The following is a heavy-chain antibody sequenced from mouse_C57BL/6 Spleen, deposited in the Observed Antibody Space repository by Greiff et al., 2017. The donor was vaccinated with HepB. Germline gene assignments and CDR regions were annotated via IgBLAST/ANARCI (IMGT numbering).Heavy chain of an antibody. D-gene: IGHD1-1*01. Sequence: QVQLKESGAELVRPGASVTLSCKASGYTFTDYEMHWVKQTPVHGLEWIGAIDPETGGTAYNQKFKGKAILTADKSSSTAYMELRSLTSEDSAFYYCTRSSTVVATDYAMDYWGQGTSVTVSS. J-gene: IGHJ4*01. CDR2: IDPETGGT. CDR1: GYTFTDYE. V-gene: IGHV1-15*01. CDR3: TRSSTVVATDYAMDY.